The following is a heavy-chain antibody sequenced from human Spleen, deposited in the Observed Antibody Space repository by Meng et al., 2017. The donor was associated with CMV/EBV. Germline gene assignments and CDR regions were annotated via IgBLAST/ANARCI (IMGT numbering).Heavy chain of an antibody. J-gene: IGHJ6*02. CDR3: ARDQRGYSFGYYYYYGMDV. V-gene: IGHV1-46*01. CDR2: INPSGGST. D-gene: IGHD5-18*01. Sequence: ASVKVSCKASGYTFTSYYMHWVRQAPGQGLEWMGIINPSGGSTSYAQKFQGRVTMTTDTSTSTAYMELRSLRSDDTAVYYCARDQRGYSFGYYYYYGMDVWGQGTTVTVSS. CDR1: GYTFTSYY.